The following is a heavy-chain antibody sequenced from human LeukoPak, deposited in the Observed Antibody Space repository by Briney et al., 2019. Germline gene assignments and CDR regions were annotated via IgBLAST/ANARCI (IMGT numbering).Heavy chain of an antibody. CDR3: ARDRPVGYYYDRPNAFDI. Sequence: ASVKVSCKASGYTFTSYYMHWVRQAAGQGREWMGIINPSGGSTSYAQKFQGRVTMTRDMSTSTVYMELSSLRSEDTAVYYCARDRPVGYYYDRPNAFDIWGQGTMVTVSS. CDR2: INPSGGST. J-gene: IGHJ3*02. V-gene: IGHV1-46*01. CDR1: GYTFTSYY. D-gene: IGHD3-22*01.